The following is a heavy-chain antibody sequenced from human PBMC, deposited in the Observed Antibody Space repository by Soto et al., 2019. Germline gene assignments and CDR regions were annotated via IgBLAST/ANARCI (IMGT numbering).Heavy chain of an antibody. CDR1: GFTFRSYA. J-gene: IGHJ4*02. CDR2: IIGGEGST. D-gene: IGHD4-17*01. Sequence: VLLLESGGGLVQPGGSLRRSCAASGFTFRSYAMSWGRQAQGKGLEWVSTIIGGEGSTYYGDPVKGRCTICRDDSKNTLDLHMNRLRAGDTALYYCSKIPRMTTVSHCFGYWGPGTLVTGSS. CDR3: SKIPRMTTVSHCFGY. V-gene: IGHV3-23*01.